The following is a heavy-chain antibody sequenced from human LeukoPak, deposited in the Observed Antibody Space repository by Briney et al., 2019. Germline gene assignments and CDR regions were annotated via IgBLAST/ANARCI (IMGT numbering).Heavy chain of an antibody. J-gene: IGHJ4*02. CDR1: GFTVSSNY. CDR2: IYSGGST. CDR3: ARERVVVPAAFFDY. Sequence: GGSLRLSCAASGFTVSSNYMSWVRQAPGKGLEWVSVIYSGGSTYYADSVKGRFTISRDNSKNTLYLQMNSLRAEDTAVYYYARERVVVPAAFFDYWGEGTLVTVSS. V-gene: IGHV3-66*02. D-gene: IGHD2-2*01.